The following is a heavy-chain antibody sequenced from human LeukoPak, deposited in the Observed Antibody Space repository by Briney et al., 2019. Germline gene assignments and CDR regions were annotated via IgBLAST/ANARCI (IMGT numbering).Heavy chain of an antibody. J-gene: IGHJ4*02. Sequence: SETLSLTCTVSCGSISSYYWSWIRQPPGKGLEWIGYIYYSGNTNYNPSLKSRVTISVDTSKNQFSPKLSSVTAADTAVYYCARGIYCSSTSCYYYFDYWGQGTLVTVSS. CDR3: ARGIYCSSTSCYYYFDY. D-gene: IGHD2-2*01. CDR2: IYYSGNT. V-gene: IGHV4-59*01. CDR1: CGSISSYY.